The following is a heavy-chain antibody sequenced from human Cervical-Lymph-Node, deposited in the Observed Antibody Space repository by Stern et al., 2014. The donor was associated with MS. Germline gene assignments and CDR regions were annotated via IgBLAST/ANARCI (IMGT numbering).Heavy chain of an antibody. D-gene: IGHD1-1*01. V-gene: IGHV4-4*02. CDR3: ARADVETTGYFDS. J-gene: IGHJ4*02. CDR2: TYHGGTT. CDR1: GGSIASRYW. Sequence: QVQLGQSGPGLVKPSDTLSLTCAVSGGSIASRYWWSWVRQGPETGLEWIGETYHGGTTNYKASLKSRVTISVDTSKNQLSLTMTSVTAADTAVYFCARADVETTGYFDSWGQGSLVTVSS.